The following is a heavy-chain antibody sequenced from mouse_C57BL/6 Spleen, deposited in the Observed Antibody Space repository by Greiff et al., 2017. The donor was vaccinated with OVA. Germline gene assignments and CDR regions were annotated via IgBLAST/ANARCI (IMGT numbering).Heavy chain of an antibody. J-gene: IGHJ4*01. V-gene: IGHV1-22*01. CDR1: GYTFTDYN. CDR2: INPNNGGT. Sequence: VQLQQSGPELVKPGASVKMSCKASGYTFTDYNMHWVKQSHGKSLEWIGYINPNNGGTSYNQKFKGKATLTVNKSSSTAYMELRSLTSEDSAVYYCATFYYGNYGYAMDYWGQGTSVTVSS. CDR3: ATFYYGNYGYAMDY. D-gene: IGHD2-1*01.